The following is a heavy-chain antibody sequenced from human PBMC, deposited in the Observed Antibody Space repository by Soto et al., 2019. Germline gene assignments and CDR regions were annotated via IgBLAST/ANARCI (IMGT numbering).Heavy chain of an antibody. V-gene: IGHV4-61*01. CDR3: ARDSVSYSVTLDY. D-gene: IGHD1-26*01. CDR2: IYYSGSN. J-gene: IGHJ4*02. Sequence: PSETLSLTCTVSVGSVSSGSYYLSWMRQPQGKGLEWIGYIYYSGSNNYNPSLKSRVTISVYTSKNQFSLKLSSVTAAGTAVYYCARDSVSYSVTLDYWGQGILFTVSS. CDR1: VGSVSSGSYY.